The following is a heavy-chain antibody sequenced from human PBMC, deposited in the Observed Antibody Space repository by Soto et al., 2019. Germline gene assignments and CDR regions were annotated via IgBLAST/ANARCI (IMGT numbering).Heavy chain of an antibody. CDR1: GNSFTTYW. Sequence: GESLKISCKGSGNSFTTYWIAWVRQMPGKGLEWMGIIYPGDSDTRYSPSFQGQVTISADKSITTAYLQWSSLKASDTAMYYCARRIAVAGKWYFDLWGRGTLVTVSS. D-gene: IGHD6-19*01. CDR3: ARRIAVAGKWYFDL. J-gene: IGHJ2*01. V-gene: IGHV5-51*01. CDR2: IYPGDSDT.